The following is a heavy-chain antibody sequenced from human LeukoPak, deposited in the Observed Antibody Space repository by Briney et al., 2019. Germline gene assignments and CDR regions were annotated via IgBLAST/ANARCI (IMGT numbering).Heavy chain of an antibody. Sequence: GGSLRLSCAASGFTFSNAWMSWVRQAPGKGLEWVGRIKSKTDGGTTDYAAPVKGRFTISRDDSKNTPYLQMNSLKTEDTAVYYCTTLAGTSLWFGELYYYFDYWGQGTLVTVSS. CDR2: IKSKTDGGTT. D-gene: IGHD3-10*01. CDR3: TTLAGTSLWFGELYYYFDY. V-gene: IGHV3-15*01. CDR1: GFTFSNAW. J-gene: IGHJ4*02.